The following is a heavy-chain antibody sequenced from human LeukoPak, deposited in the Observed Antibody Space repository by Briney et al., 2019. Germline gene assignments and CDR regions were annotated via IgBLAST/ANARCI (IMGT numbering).Heavy chain of an antibody. V-gene: IGHV1-18*01. CDR3: ARGMVTAYHYDSSGYYPNDY. CDR2: ISVYNGNT. CDR1: GYIFTSYG. J-gene: IGHJ4*02. D-gene: IGHD3-22*01. Sequence: ASVKVSCKASGYIFTSYGVTWVRQAPGQGLEWMGWISVYNGNTNYAQKLQGRVTMTTDISTSTAYMELRSLRSGDTAMYYCARGMVTAYHYDSSGYYPNDYWGQGTLVTVSS.